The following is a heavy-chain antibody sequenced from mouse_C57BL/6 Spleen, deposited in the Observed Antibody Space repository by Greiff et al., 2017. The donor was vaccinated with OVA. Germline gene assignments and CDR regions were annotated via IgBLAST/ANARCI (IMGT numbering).Heavy chain of an antibody. D-gene: IGHD1-1*01. CDR1: GYSITSGYD. CDR2: ISYSGST. J-gene: IGHJ3*01. CDR3: ARDHYYGSSAWFAY. V-gene: IGHV3-1*01. Sequence: EVKLVESGPGMVKPSQSLSLTCTVTGYSITSGYDWHWIRHFPGNKLEWMGYISYSGSTNYNPSLKSRISITHDTSKNHFFLKLNSVTTKDTATYYCARDHYYGSSAWFAYWGQGTLVTVSA.